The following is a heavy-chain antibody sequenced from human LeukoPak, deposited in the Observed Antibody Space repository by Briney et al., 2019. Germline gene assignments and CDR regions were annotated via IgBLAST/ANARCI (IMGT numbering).Heavy chain of an antibody. D-gene: IGHD5-24*01. CDR1: GYTFTSYG. Sequence: ASVKVSCKASGYTFTSYGISWVRQAPGQGLEWMGGIIPIFGTANYAQKFQGRVTITADESTSTAYMELSSLRSEDTAVYYCATLRSVDGYKVNWGQGTLVTVSS. J-gene: IGHJ4*02. V-gene: IGHV1-69*13. CDR2: IIPIFGTA. CDR3: ATLRSVDGYKVN.